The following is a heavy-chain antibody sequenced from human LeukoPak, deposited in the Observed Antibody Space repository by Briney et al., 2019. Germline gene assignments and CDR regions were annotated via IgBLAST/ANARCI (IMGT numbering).Heavy chain of an antibody. D-gene: IGHD4-17*01. CDR3: ARVGKTVTNYFDY. CDR2: INHSGST. Sequence: SETLSLTCAVSGGSITNYFWSWIRQPPGKGLEWIGEINHSGSTNYNPSLKSRVTISVDTSKNQFSLKLSSVTAADTAVYYCARVGKTVTNYFDYWGQGTLVTVSS. CDR1: GGSITNYF. J-gene: IGHJ4*02. V-gene: IGHV4-34*01.